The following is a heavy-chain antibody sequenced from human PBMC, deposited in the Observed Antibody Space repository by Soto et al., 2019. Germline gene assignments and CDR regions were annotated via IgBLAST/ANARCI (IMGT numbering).Heavy chain of an antibody. CDR2: IVVGSGNT. CDR3: AAEGGNSDAFDI. J-gene: IGHJ3*02. Sequence: QMQLVQSGPEVKKPGTSVKVSCKASGFTFTISAMQWVRQARGQRLEWIGWIVVGSGNTNYAQKFQERVTITRDMSTSTAYMELSSLRSVDTAVYYCAAEGGNSDAFDIWGQGTMVTVSS. D-gene: IGHD2-21*02. V-gene: IGHV1-58*02. CDR1: GFTFTISA.